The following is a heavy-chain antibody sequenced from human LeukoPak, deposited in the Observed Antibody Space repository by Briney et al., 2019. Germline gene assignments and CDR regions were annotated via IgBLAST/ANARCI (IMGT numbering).Heavy chain of an antibody. J-gene: IGHJ5*02. CDR1: GFTFSSYS. CDR3: ARATNGSGINWFDP. V-gene: IGHV3-21*01. D-gene: IGHD3-10*01. CDR2: ISSSSYI. Sequence: PGGSLRLSCAASGFTFSSYSMNWVRQAPGKGLEWVSSISSSSYIYYADSVKGRFTISRDNAKNSLYLQMNSLRAEDTAVYYCARATNGSGINWFDPWGQGTLVTVSS.